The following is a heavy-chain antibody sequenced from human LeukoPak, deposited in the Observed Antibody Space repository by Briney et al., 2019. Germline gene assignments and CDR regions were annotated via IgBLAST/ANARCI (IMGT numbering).Heavy chain of an antibody. CDR2: IIPIFGTA. CDR1: GGTFSSYA. J-gene: IGHJ5*02. CDR3: AREGASTYCSSTSCYFGWFDP. V-gene: IGHV1-69*05. Sequence: ASVKVSCKASGGTFSSYAISWVRQAAGQGLEWMGGIIPIFGTANYAQKFKGRVTITTDESTSTAYMELSSLRSEDTAVYYCAREGASTYCSSTSCYFGWFDPWGQGTLVTVSS. D-gene: IGHD2-2*01.